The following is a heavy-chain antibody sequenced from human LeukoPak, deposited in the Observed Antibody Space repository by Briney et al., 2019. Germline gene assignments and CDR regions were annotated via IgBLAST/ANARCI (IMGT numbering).Heavy chain of an antibody. J-gene: IGHJ6*03. D-gene: IGHD6-13*01. CDR3: ARDLSLHIYSSPIKSHYMDV. Sequence: GGSRRLSWAVSGFTFSSYWMSWVRQAPGKGLEGGANIREDGVEKYYVDSVKGRFTISRDNTKNSLFLQMNSLRAEDTAVYYCARDLSLHIYSSPIKSHYMDVWGQGTTVTVSS. V-gene: IGHV3-7*01. CDR2: IREDGVEK. CDR1: GFTFSSYW.